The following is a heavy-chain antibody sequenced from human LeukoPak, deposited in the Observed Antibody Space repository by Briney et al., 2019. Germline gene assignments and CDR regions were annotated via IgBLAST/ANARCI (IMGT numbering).Heavy chain of an antibody. J-gene: IGHJ3*02. V-gene: IGHV3-48*01. CDR3: ARDSHQYYSDAFDI. Sequence: GGSLRLSCAASGFIFSSYSMNWVRQAPGKGLEWLSYISSDSITIFYADSVKGRFTISRDNAKSSLYLQMNTLKAEDTAIYFCARDSHQYYSDAFDIWGQGTMLTVSS. CDR2: ISSDSITI. D-gene: IGHD2-21*01. CDR1: GFIFSSYS.